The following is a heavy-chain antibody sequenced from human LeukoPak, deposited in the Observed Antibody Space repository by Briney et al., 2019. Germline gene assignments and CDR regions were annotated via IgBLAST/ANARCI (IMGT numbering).Heavy chain of an antibody. D-gene: IGHD1-1*01. Sequence: PGGSLRLSCAVSGVTVSSTDMSWVRRAPGKGLEWVSVIFSGGGTYYTGSVKGRFTISRDNSKNTLYLQMNSLRAEDTAVYYCARDDDSTGNAFDVWGQGTMVTVSS. J-gene: IGHJ3*01. CDR1: GVTVSSTD. V-gene: IGHV3-53*01. CDR3: ARDDDSTGNAFDV. CDR2: IFSGGGT.